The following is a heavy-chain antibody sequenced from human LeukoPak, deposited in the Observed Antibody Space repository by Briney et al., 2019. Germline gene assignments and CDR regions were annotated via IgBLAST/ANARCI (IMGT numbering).Heavy chain of an antibody. CDR3: ARDSPPDY. CDR1: GFTFNTYW. J-gene: IGHJ4*02. Sequence: GGSLRLSCAASGFTFNTYWMSWVRQSPGRGLEWVASIKQNGSERYFVDSVKGRFTISRDNAKNALYLRMNSLRAEYTAVYYCARDSPPDYWGQGTLVTVSS. V-gene: IGHV3-7*01. CDR2: IKQNGSER.